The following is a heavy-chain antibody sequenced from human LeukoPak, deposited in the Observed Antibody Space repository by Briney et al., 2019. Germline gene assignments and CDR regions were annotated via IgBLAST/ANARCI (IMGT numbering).Heavy chain of an antibody. CDR1: GFTFSSYA. CDR3: ARFGEVAATWAYFDY. D-gene: IGHD2-15*01. V-gene: IGHV3-30-3*01. Sequence: PGGSLRLSCAASGFTFSSYAMHWVRQAPGKGLEWVAVISYDGSNKYYADSVKGRFTISRDNSKNTLYLQMNSLRAEDTAVYYCARFGEVAATWAYFDYWGQGTLVTVSS. CDR2: ISYDGSNK. J-gene: IGHJ4*02.